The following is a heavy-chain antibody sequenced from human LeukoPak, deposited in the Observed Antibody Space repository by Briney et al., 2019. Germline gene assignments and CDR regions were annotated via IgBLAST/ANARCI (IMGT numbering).Heavy chain of an antibody. D-gene: IGHD2-21*01. V-gene: IGHV4-38-2*02. CDR2: IYHSGST. CDR3: ARRAIHYYYYYMDV. Sequence: SETLSLTCTVSAYSISSGYYWGWIRQPPGKGLEWIGSIYHSGSTYYNPSLKSRVTISLDTSKNQFSLKLSSVTAADTAVYYCARRAIHYYYYYMDVWGKGTTVTISS. CDR1: AYSISSGYY. J-gene: IGHJ6*03.